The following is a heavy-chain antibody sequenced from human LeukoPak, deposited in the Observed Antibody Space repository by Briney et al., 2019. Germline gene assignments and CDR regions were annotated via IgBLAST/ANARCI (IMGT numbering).Heavy chain of an antibody. J-gene: IGHJ4*02. CDR1: GGSISSSSYY. CDR2: IYYSGST. CDR3: ARRLGSPFYFDY. Sequence: TSETLSLTCTVSGGSISSSSYYWGWIRQPPGKGLEWIGTIYYSGSTYYNPSPKSRVTISVDTSKNQFSLKLSSVTAADTAVYYCARRLGSPFYFDYWGQGTLVTVSS. D-gene: IGHD5-12*01. V-gene: IGHV4-39*01.